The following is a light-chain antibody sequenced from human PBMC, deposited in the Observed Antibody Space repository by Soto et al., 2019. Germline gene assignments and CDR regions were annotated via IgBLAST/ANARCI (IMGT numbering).Light chain of an antibody. CDR1: SSNIGACSD. V-gene: IGLV1-40*01. CDR2: ANT. CDR3: QSFDSSLSSYV. J-gene: IGLJ1*01. Sequence: QSVLTQPPSVSGAPGQRLTISCTGSSSNIGACSDVHWYQHFPGKAPNLLIYANTDRPSGVPDRFSGSKSGTSASLAIARLQAEDEADYYCQSFDSSLSSYVFGGGTKVTVL.